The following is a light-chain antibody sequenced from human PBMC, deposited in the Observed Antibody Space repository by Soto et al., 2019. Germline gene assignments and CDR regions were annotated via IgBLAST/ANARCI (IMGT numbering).Light chain of an antibody. V-gene: IGKV3-15*01. CDR3: QQYNNWPPLT. CDR1: QSVSSS. CDR2: DAS. J-gene: IGKJ4*01. Sequence: EIVMTQSPATLSVSPGDRATLSCRASQSVSSSLAWYQQIPGQAPRLLIYDASTRATGIPARFGGSGSGTAFTLTINSLQSEDFAVYYCQQYNNWPPLTFGGGTKVELK.